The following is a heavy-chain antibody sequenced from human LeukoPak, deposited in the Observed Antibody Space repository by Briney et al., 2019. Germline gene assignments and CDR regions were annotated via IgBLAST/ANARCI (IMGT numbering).Heavy chain of an antibody. Sequence: GGSLRLSCAASGFSVSLYGMHWVRQAPGKGLEWVAFLRSDTNSEHYAVSVKGRFAISRDTSKDTLNLQMRSLRVEDTALYYCVRGRRQAGLAPLEFWGQGTQVIVSS. J-gene: IGHJ4*02. CDR1: GFSVSLYG. CDR2: LRSDTNSE. CDR3: VRGRRQAGLAPLEF. V-gene: IGHV3-30*02.